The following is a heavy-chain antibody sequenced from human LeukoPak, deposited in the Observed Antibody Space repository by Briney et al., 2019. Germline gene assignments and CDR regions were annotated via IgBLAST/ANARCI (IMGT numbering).Heavy chain of an antibody. V-gene: IGHV1-18*01. CDR2: ISAYNGNT. CDR1: GYTFTSYG. J-gene: IGHJ3*02. CDR3: ARGDLLGYCSSTSCPEGAFDI. Sequence: ASVKVSCKASGYTFTSYGISWVRQAPGQGLEWMGWISAYNGNTNYAQKLQGRVTMTTDTSTSTAYMELRSLRSDDTAVYCCARGDLLGYCSSTSCPEGAFDIWGQGTMVTVSS. D-gene: IGHD2-2*01.